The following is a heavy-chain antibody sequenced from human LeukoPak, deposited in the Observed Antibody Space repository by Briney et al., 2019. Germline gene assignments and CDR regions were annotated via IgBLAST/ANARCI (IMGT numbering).Heavy chain of an antibody. Sequence: PGGSLRLSCAASGFTFSIYGMSWVRQAPGKGLDWVSGISGSGGSTYYADSVKGRFTISRDNSKNTLYLQMNSLRAEDTAVYYCAKLPVSYSSGWSNFDYWGQGTLVTVSS. CDR2: ISGSGGST. CDR1: GFTFSIYG. V-gene: IGHV3-23*01. J-gene: IGHJ4*02. D-gene: IGHD6-19*01. CDR3: AKLPVSYSSGWSNFDY.